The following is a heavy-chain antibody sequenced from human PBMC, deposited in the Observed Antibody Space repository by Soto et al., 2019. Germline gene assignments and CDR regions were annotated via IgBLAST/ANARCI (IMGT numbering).Heavy chain of an antibody. Sequence: ASVKVSCKASGYTFTSYYMHWVRQAPGQGPEWMGIINPSGGSTRYAQKFQGRVTMTRDTSTSTVYMELSSLRSEDTAVYYCERGLIYDSSGYYFDYWGQGTLVTVSS. V-gene: IGHV1-46*01. CDR3: ERGLIYDSSGYYFDY. J-gene: IGHJ4*02. CDR2: INPSGGST. CDR1: GYTFTSYY. D-gene: IGHD3-22*01.